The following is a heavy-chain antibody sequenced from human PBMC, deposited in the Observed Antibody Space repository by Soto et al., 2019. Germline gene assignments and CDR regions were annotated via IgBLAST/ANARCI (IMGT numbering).Heavy chain of an antibody. CDR1: GFTFISYG. D-gene: IGHD3-9*01. CDR3: ARDHYDIFTGDMAPSYYFDF. J-gene: IGHJ4*02. Sequence: PGESLRLSCAATGFTFISYGMHWVLQAPGKGLEWVAVIWYDGSNKYYADSVKGRFTISRDNSKNTLYLQMNSLRAEDTAVYYCARDHYDIFTGDMAPSYYFDFWGQGTLVIVSS. CDR2: IWYDGSNK. V-gene: IGHV3-33*01.